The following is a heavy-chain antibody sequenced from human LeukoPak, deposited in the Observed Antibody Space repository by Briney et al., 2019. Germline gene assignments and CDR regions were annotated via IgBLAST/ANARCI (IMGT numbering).Heavy chain of an antibody. J-gene: IGHJ4*02. CDR1: GYSSTSYW. Sequence: GECLKISCSGSGYSSTSYWIGWVRHMAPKGLEWMGIIYPGDSDTRYSPSFQGQVTISADKSISTAYLQWSSLKASDPAMYYCASSGIAVAGNYFDYWGEGTLVTVSS. D-gene: IGHD6-19*01. V-gene: IGHV5-51*01. CDR2: IYPGDSDT. CDR3: ASSGIAVAGNYFDY.